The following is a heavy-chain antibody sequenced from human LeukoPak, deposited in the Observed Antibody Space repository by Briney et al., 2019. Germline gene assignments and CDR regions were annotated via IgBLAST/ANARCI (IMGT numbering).Heavy chain of an antibody. Sequence: SETLSLTCAVYGGSFSGYYWSWIRQPPGKGLEWIGEINHSGSTNYNPSLKSRVTISVDTSKNQFSLKLSSVTAADTAVYYCARGCYDFWSGYYRTARYYYHMDVWGKGTTVTVSS. CDR1: GGSFSGYY. D-gene: IGHD3-3*01. V-gene: IGHV4-34*01. CDR2: INHSGST. J-gene: IGHJ6*03. CDR3: ARGCYDFWSGYYRTARYYYHMDV.